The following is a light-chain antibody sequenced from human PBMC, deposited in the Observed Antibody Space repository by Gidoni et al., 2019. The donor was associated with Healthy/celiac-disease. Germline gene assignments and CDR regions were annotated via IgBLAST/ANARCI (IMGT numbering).Light chain of an antibody. V-gene: IGKV3-15*01. CDR1: QSVSSN. Sequence: PATLSVSPGESATLSCRASQSVSSNLAWYQQKPGQAPRLLIYGASTRATGIPARFSGSGSGTEFTLTISSLQSEDFAVYYCQQYNNWPGTFGQGTKVEIK. J-gene: IGKJ1*01. CDR2: GAS. CDR3: QQYNNWPGT.